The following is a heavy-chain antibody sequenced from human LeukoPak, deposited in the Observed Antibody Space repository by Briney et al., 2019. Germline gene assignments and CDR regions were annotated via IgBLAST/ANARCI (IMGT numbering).Heavy chain of an antibody. J-gene: IGHJ4*02. CDR3: ANSMGITIFGVVED. CDR2: ISYDGSNK. Sequence: GGSLRLSCAASGFTFSSYGMHWVRQAPGKGLEWVAVISYDGSNKYYADSVKGRFTISRDNSKNTLYLQMNSLRAEDTAVYYCANSMGITIFGVVEDWGQGTLVPSPQ. CDR1: GFTFSSYG. V-gene: IGHV3-30*18. D-gene: IGHD3-3*01.